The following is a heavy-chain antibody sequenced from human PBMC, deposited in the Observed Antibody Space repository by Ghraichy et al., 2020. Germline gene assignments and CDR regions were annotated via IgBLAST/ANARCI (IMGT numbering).Heavy chain of an antibody. V-gene: IGHV3-48*02. CDR1: GFTFSSYS. CDR3: ARDRYYYGSGSYYKIDY. Sequence: LSLTCAASGFTFSSYSMNWVRQAPGEGLEWVSYISSSSTTTYYADSVKGRFTISRDNAKNSLYLQMNSLRDEDTAVYYCARDRYYYGSGSYYKIDYWGQGTLVTVSS. D-gene: IGHD3-10*01. J-gene: IGHJ4*02. CDR2: ISSSSTTT.